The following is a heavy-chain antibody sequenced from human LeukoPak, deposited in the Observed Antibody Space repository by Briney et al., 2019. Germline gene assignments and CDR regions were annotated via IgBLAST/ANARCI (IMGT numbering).Heavy chain of an antibody. D-gene: IGHD3-3*01. Sequence: PSETLSLTCTVSAGSISSYYLSWIRQPQGKGLEWIGYIYYSGSTNYNPSLKSRVTISVDTSKNQFSLKLSSVTAADTAVYYCARVGDFWSGQELEYLGQGTLVTVSS. J-gene: IGHJ4*02. CDR1: AGSISSYY. CDR2: IYYSGST. V-gene: IGHV4-59*01. CDR3: ARVGDFWSGQELEY.